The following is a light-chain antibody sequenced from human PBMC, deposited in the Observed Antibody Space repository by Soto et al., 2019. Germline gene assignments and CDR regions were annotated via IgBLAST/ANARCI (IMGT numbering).Light chain of an antibody. Sequence: QSALTQPPSASGSPGQSVTISCTGTSGDVGTYNYVSWYQQHPGKAPKLMIYEVNKRPAGVPDRFSGSKSGIMASLTVSGLQAEDEADYYCSSYAGNNNLYVFGTGTKVTVL. V-gene: IGLV2-8*01. CDR3: SSYAGNNNLYV. J-gene: IGLJ1*01. CDR2: EVN. CDR1: SGDVGTYNY.